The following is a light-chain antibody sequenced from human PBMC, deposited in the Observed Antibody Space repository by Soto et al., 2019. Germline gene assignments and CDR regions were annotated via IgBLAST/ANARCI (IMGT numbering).Light chain of an antibody. CDR2: GAS. Sequence: ELVMTQSPATVSVSPGERATLSCRASQSVSSNLAWYQQKPGQAPRLLIYGASTRATGIPARFSGSGSGTELTLTISSLQSEDFAVYYCQQYNNWPRGTFGQGTKVDIK. CDR1: QSVSSN. CDR3: QQYNNWPRGT. V-gene: IGKV3-15*01. J-gene: IGKJ1*01.